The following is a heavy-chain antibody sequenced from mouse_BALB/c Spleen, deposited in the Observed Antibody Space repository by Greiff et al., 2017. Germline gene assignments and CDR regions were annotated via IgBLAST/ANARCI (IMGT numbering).Heavy chain of an antibody. CDR1: GYTFTDYE. Sequence: QVHVKQSGAELVRPGASVTLSCKASGYTFTDYEMHWVKQTPVHGLEWIGAIDPETGGTAYNQKFKGKATLTADKSSSTAYMELRSLTSEDSAVYYCTRGGGYGNPFAYWGQGTLVTVSA. CDR3: TRGGGYGNPFAY. D-gene: IGHD2-1*01. J-gene: IGHJ3*01. V-gene: IGHV1-15*01. CDR2: IDPETGGT.